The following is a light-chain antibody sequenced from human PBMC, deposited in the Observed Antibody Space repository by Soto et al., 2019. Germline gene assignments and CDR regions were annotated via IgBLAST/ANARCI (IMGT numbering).Light chain of an antibody. CDR1: QSVSSNF. Sequence: EIVLTQSPGTLSLSPGERATLSCRASQSVSSNFLAWYQEKPGQAPRLLIYGPSSRAAGIPDRFSGSGSGTDFILTISSLQSEDSAVYYCQQYNLWPPETFGQGTKVDIK. CDR2: GPS. V-gene: IGKV3-20*01. J-gene: IGKJ1*01. CDR3: QQYNLWPPET.